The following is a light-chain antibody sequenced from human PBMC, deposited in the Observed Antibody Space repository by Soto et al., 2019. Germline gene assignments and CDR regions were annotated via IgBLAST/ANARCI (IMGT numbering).Light chain of an antibody. Sequence: QSALTQPRSVSGSPGQSVTISCTGTSSDIGRYNCVSWYQQHPGKAPKLMIYDVSKRPSGVPDRFSGSKSDNTASLTISGLQAEDEAHYYCCSYAGTFTHVVFGGGTQLTVL. CDR1: SSDIGRYNC. CDR3: CSYAGTFTHVV. CDR2: DVS. J-gene: IGLJ2*01. V-gene: IGLV2-11*01.